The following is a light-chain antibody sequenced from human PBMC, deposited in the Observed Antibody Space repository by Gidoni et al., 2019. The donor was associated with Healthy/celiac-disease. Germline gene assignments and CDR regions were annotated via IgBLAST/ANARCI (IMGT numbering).Light chain of an antibody. V-gene: IGKV1-13*02. CDR3: QQFNSYPPRIT. J-gene: IGKJ5*01. CDR1: QGISSA. CDR2: DAS. Sequence: AIQLTQSPSSLSASVGERVTITCRASQGISSALAWYQQKPGKAPKLLIYDASSLESGVPSRFSGSGSGTDFTLTISSLQPEDFATYYCQQFNSYPPRITFGQGTRLEIK.